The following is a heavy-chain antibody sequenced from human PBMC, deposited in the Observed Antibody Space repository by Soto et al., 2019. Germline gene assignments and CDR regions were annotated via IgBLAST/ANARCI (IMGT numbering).Heavy chain of an antibody. V-gene: IGHV1-69*12. CDR1: GGTLSSNG. Sequence: QVRRVKFGEGVKRPGSPVKVSGRASGGTLSSNGINWVGQAPGKGLGWVGGIVPIYRTADYAQKFQGRVTITADESARTAYMELRSLKSQDTAVYYCARDSGAKLSSSWGQGTLVTVSS. CDR2: IVPIYRTA. CDR3: ARDSGAKLSSS. D-gene: IGHD6-13*01. J-gene: IGHJ4*02.